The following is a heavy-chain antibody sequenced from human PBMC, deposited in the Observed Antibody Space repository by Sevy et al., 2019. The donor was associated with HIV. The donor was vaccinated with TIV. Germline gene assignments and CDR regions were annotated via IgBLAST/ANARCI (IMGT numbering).Heavy chain of an antibody. J-gene: IGHJ3*02. V-gene: IGHV1-69*06. CDR3: ARDYSIAASGTPSAFDI. CDR2: IIPMIGSP. D-gene: IGHD6-25*01. Sequence: ASVKVSCKLSGGSISGYLVTWVRQAPGQGLEWIGGIIPMIGSPNYAQRFQGRLTITADTSTKTAYMDLSSLSSEDTAVYYCARDYSIAASGTPSAFDIWGQGTMVTVSS. CDR1: GGSISGYL.